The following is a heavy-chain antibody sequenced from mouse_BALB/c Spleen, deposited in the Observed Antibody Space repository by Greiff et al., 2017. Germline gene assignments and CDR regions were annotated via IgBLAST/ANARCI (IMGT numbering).Heavy chain of an antibody. J-gene: IGHJ4*01. Sequence: VQLKQSGPELVKPGASVKMSCKASGYTFTSYVMHWVKQKPGQGLEWIGYINPYNDGTKYNEKFKGKATLTSDKSSSTAYMELSSLTSEDSAVYYCASARRDYAMDYWGQGTSVTVSS. CDR1: GYTFTSYV. CDR2: INPYNDGT. V-gene: IGHV1-14*01. CDR3: ASARRDYAMDY.